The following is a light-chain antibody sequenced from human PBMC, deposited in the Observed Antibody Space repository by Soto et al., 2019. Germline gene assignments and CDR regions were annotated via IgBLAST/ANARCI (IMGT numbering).Light chain of an antibody. CDR3: QPYGGSMT. V-gene: IGKV3-20*01. Sequence: EIVLTQSPGTLSLSPGDTATLSCRASQSLSSNYLAWYQQRPGQVPKLLIYDISSRATGIPDRFSGSGSGTDFALTITRLDPEDFAVYYCQPYGGSMTFGQVTRLEIE. J-gene: IGKJ5*01. CDR1: QSLSSNY. CDR2: DIS.